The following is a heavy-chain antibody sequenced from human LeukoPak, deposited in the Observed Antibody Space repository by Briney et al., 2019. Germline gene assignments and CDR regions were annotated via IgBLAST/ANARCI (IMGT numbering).Heavy chain of an antibody. V-gene: IGHV4-4*02. CDR3: ARKYSSGWNLFDY. J-gene: IGHJ4*02. Sequence: SETLSLTCTVSGGSISSYFWSWVRQPPGKGLEWIGEIYHSGSTNHNPSLKSRVTISVDKSKNQFSLKLSSVTAADTAVYYCARKYSSGWNLFDYWGQGTLVTVSS. CDR1: GGSISSYF. CDR2: IYHSGST. D-gene: IGHD6-19*01.